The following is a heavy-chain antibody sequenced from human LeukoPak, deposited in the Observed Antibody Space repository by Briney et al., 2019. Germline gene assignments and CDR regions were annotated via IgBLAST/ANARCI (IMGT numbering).Heavy chain of an antibody. Sequence: KASETLSLTCTVSGGSISSYYWSWIRQPPGKGLEWIGYIYYSGSTNYNPSLKSRVTISVDTSKNQFSLKLSSVTAADTAVYYCARQRLVDTAMALPDYWGQGTLVTVSS. D-gene: IGHD5-18*01. CDR3: ARQRLVDTAMALPDY. CDR2: IYYSGST. V-gene: IGHV4-59*08. CDR1: GGSISSYY. J-gene: IGHJ4*02.